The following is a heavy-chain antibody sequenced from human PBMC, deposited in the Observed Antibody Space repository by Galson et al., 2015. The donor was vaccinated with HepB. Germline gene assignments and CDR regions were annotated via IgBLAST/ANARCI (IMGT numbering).Heavy chain of an antibody. J-gene: IGHJ3*02. V-gene: IGHV1-69*02. CDR1: GGTFSSYT. Sequence: SVKVSCKASGGTFSSYTINWVRQAPGQGLEWLGRIIPILGIANYAQKFQGRVTSTADKSTNTAYMELSSLRSEDTAVYYCARVPATIQRGYSGYDGSPHDIAFDIWGQGTMVTVSS. D-gene: IGHD5-12*01. CDR2: IIPILGIA. CDR3: ARVPATIQRGYSGYDGSPHDIAFDI.